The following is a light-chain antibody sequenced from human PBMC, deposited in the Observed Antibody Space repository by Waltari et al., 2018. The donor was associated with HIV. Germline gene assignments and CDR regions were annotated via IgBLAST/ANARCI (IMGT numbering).Light chain of an antibody. J-gene: IGKJ1*01. CDR3: QQYSSYSWT. Sequence: DIQMTQSPSTLSASGGARVTITCRASPSISSWLAWYQQKPGKAPKLLIYKASSLESGVPSRFSGSGSGTEFTLTISSLQPDDFATYYCQQYSSYSWTFGRGTKVEFK. V-gene: IGKV1-5*03. CDR2: KAS. CDR1: PSISSW.